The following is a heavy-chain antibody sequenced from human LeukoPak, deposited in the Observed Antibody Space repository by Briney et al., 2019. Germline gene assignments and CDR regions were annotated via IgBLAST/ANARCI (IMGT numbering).Heavy chain of an antibody. CDR1: GYTFTSYG. D-gene: IGHD3-10*01. J-gene: IGHJ3*02. CDR3: ARPYGSGSYYETDGFDI. V-gene: IGHV1-18*01. CDR2: ISSYNGNT. Sequence: ASVKVSCKASGYTFTSYGLSWVRQAPGQGLEWMGWISSYNGNTNYAQKLQGRVTMTTDTSTSTAYMELRSLRSDDTAVYYCARPYGSGSYYETDGFDIWGQGTMVTVSS.